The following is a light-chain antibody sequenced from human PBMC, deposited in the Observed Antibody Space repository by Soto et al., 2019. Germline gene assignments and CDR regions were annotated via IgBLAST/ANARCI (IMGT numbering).Light chain of an antibody. CDR2: LGS. Sequence: DLVMTQSPLSLPVTPGEPASISCRSSQSLLRGNGNNHLDWYLQKPGQSPQLLIYLGSSRASGVPDRFSGSGSGTDFTLKISRVEAEDVGIYYCMQAVDTPWTFGQGTKVEIK. CDR3: MQAVDTPWT. V-gene: IGKV2-28*01. CDR1: QSLLRGNGNNH. J-gene: IGKJ1*01.